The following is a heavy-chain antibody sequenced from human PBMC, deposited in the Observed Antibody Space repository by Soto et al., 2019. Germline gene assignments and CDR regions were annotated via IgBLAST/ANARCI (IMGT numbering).Heavy chain of an antibody. J-gene: IGHJ3*01. Sequence: QVQLQQWGAGLLKPSGTLSRTCAVYGGSLSPYYWSWIRQSPEMGLEWIGEISHRGRTNYNPSLRRRVTISVDKSNSQFSLELTSVTAADAALYYCARNFDRVPLRAFDVWGQGAMVIVSS. CDR3: ARNFDRVPLRAFDV. CDR2: ISHRGRT. V-gene: IGHV4-34*02. CDR1: GGSLSPYY. D-gene: IGHD3-9*01.